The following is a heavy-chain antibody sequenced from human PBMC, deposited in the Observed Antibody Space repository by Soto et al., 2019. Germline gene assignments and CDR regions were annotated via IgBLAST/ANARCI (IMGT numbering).Heavy chain of an antibody. Sequence: QVPLVQSGAEVKKPGSSVKVSCKASGGSLNNYGVSWVRQAPGQGLEWMGGIIPVFGTANSAQKFQGRVTISSDESKITVLMDVRSLRSEDTAVYYCARGDATKLGVTIFYGMDVWRPGTTGTVSS. J-gene: IGHJ6*02. D-gene: IGHD3-10*01. CDR1: GGSLNNYG. CDR3: ARGDATKLGVTIFYGMDV. V-gene: IGHV1-69*05. CDR2: IIPVFGTA.